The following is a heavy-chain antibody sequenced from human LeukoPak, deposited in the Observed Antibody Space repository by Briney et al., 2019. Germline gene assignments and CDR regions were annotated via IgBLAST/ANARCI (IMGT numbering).Heavy chain of an antibody. CDR2: INHSGST. CDR1: GGSIISGGYS. CDR3: ARGLLFAGNSYFDY. V-gene: IGHV4-30-2*01. J-gene: IGHJ4*02. D-gene: IGHD4-23*01. Sequence: SETLSLTCSVSGGSIISGGYSWSWIRQPAGKGLEWIGYINHSGSTYHNPSLLSRVTLSVDRSKNQFSLKVNSVTAADTAVYYCARGLLFAGNSYFDYWGQGVLVTVSS.